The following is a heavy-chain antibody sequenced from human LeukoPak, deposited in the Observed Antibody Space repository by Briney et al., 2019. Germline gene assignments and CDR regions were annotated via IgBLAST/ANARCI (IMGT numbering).Heavy chain of an antibody. Sequence: GGSLRLSCAASGFTFSTYTMQWVRQAPGKGPEHVSFITGTGRTTHYADSVKGRFTISRDNPKNTLYLQMNSLRVEDTAVYFCAKRGVVIRVILVGFHKEAYYFDSWGQGALVTVSS. D-gene: IGHD3-22*01. CDR3: AKRGVVIRVILVGFHKEAYYFDS. CDR1: GFTFSTYT. J-gene: IGHJ4*02. CDR2: ITGTGRTT. V-gene: IGHV3-64*04.